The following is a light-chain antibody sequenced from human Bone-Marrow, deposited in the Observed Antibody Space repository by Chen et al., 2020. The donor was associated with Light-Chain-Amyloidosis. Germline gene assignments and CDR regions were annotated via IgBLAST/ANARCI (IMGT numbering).Light chain of an antibody. V-gene: IGLV3-21*02. Sequence: SYVLTQPSSVSVAPGQTATIACGGNNIGSTRVHWYQQTPGKAPLLVVYDDSDRPSGIPERLSGSNSGNTATLTISRVEAGDEADYYCQVWDRSSDRPVFGGGTKLTVL. J-gene: IGLJ3*02. CDR2: DDS. CDR3: QVWDRSSDRPV. CDR1: NIGSTR.